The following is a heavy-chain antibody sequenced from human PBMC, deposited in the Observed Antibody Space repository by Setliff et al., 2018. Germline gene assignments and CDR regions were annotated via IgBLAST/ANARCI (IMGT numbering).Heavy chain of an antibody. V-gene: IGHV4-4*07. CDR2: IYTSGST. CDR3: ARVSTVTTWPYYYYMDV. Sequence: PSETLSLTCTVSGRSISSYYWSWIRQPAGKGLEWIGRIYTSGSTNYNPSLKSRVTMSVETSKNQFSLKLRSVTAADTAVYYCARVSTVTTWPYYYYMDVWGKGTTVTVSS. D-gene: IGHD4-4*01. J-gene: IGHJ6*03. CDR1: GRSISSYY.